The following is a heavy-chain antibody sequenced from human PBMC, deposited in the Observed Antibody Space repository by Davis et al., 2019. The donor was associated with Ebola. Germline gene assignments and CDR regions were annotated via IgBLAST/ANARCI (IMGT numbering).Heavy chain of an antibody. CDR2: IGASSDNI. J-gene: IGHJ3*02. CDR1: DVTFSSRG. Sequence: PGGSLRLSCAASDVTFSSRGMYWFRQPPGKGLEWVSYIGASSDNINYADSVKGRFTISRDNANNSLYLQVNSLRAEDTALYHCARGRNYDSSSYYRADAFDIWGQGTMVTVSS. CDR3: ARGRNYDSSSYYRADAFDI. D-gene: IGHD3-22*01. V-gene: IGHV3-48*04.